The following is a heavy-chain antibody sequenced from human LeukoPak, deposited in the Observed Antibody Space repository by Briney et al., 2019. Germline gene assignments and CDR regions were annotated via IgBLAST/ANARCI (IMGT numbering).Heavy chain of an antibody. J-gene: IGHJ4*02. D-gene: IGHD6-13*01. Sequence: GRSLRLSCAASGFTFSSYGMHWVRQAPGKGLEWVAVISYDGSNKYYADSVKGRFTISRDNSKNTLYLQMNSLRAEDTAVYYCAKGEPGYSSSWYYFDYWGQGTLVTVSS. CDR3: AKGEPGYSSSWYYFDY. V-gene: IGHV3-30*18. CDR2: ISYDGSNK. CDR1: GFTFSSYG.